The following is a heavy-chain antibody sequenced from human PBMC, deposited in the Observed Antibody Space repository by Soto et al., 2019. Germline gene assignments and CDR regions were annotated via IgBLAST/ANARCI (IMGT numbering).Heavy chain of an antibody. V-gene: IGHV3-43*01. CDR2: ISWDGGST. CDR3: AKDIKYGSSPVTYGMDV. CDR1: GFTFDDYT. D-gene: IGHD6-6*01. J-gene: IGHJ6*02. Sequence: PGGSLRLSCAASGFTFDDYTMHWVRQAPGKGLEWVSLISWDGGSTYYADSVKGRFTISRDNSKNSLYLQMNSLRTEDTALYYCAKDIKYGSSPVTYGMDVWGQGTTVTVSS.